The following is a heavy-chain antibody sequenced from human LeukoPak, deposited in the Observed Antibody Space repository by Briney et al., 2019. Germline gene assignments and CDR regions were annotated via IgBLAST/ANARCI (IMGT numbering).Heavy chain of an antibody. Sequence: SETLSLTCTVSGGSISSGSYYWSWIRQPAGKGLEWIGRIYTSGSTNYNPSLKSRVTISVDTSKNQFSLKLSSVTAADTAVYSCARDSDYAANSGAGDYWGQGTLVTVSA. CDR1: GGSISSGSYY. CDR2: IYTSGST. D-gene: IGHD4-23*01. V-gene: IGHV4-61*02. CDR3: ARDSDYAANSGAGDY. J-gene: IGHJ4*02.